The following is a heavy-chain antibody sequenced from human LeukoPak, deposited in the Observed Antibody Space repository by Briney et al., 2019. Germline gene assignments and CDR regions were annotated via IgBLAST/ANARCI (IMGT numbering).Heavy chain of an antibody. V-gene: IGHV1-2*02. Sequence: GASVKVSCKASGYTFTGYYMHWVRQAPGQGLEWMGWINPDSGGTNYAQKFQGRVTMTRDTSISTAYMELSSLRSEDTAVYYCARGRYYDILTGYYNGRTWFDPWGQGTLVTVSS. CDR2: INPDSGGT. CDR1: GYTFTGYY. CDR3: ARGRYYDILTGYYNGRTWFDP. J-gene: IGHJ5*02. D-gene: IGHD3-9*01.